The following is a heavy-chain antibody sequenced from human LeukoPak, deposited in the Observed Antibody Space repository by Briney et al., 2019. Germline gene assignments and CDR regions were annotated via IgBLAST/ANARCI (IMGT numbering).Heavy chain of an antibody. CDR3: ARAEDDAFDI. V-gene: IGHV3-21*01. Sequence: GGSLRLSCRASGFTFSIYCMNWVRQAPGKGLEWVSSISSTGADTYYADSLKGRVTVSRDNAKNSLFLQMNSLRVDDTAMYYCARAEDDAFDIWGQGTMVTVSS. CDR1: GFTFSIYC. D-gene: IGHD1-1*01. CDR2: ISSTGADT. J-gene: IGHJ3*02.